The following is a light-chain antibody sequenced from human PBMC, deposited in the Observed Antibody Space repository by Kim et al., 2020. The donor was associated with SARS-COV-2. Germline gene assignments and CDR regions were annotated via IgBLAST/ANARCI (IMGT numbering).Light chain of an antibody. CDR2: HTS. J-gene: IGLJ3*02. CDR1: TGAVTSGHY. V-gene: IGLV7-46*01. Sequence: PGGTVTLTCRASTGAVTSGHYPYWFQQNPGQAPRTLIYHTSNKQSWTPARFSGSLVGGKAALTLAGAQPEDEAEYYCLLSYSGARVFGGGTQLTVL. CDR3: LLSYSGARV.